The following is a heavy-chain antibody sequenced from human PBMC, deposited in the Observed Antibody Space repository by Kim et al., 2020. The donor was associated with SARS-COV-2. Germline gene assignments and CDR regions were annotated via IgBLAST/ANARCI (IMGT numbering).Heavy chain of an antibody. CDR3: ARDRYGGNSDSAGAFDI. CDR1: GFTFSSYA. CDR2: ISYDGSNK. V-gene: IGHV3-30*04. D-gene: IGHD2-21*02. Sequence: GGSLRLSCAASGFTFSSYAMHWVRQAPGKGLEWVAVISYDGSNKYYADSVKGRFTISRDNSKNTLYLQMNSLRAEDTAVYYCARDRYGGNSDSAGAFDI. J-gene: IGHJ3*02.